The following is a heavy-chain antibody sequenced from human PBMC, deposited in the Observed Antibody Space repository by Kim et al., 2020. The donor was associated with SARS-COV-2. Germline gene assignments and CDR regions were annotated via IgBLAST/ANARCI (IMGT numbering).Heavy chain of an antibody. D-gene: IGHD3-10*01. CDR1: GFKFERFA. Sequence: GGSLRLSCEMSGFKFERFAVHWVRQPPGKGLEWVSGLSLDSDRIGYADSVKGRFTVSRDKAKDTLYLQMDSLRIEDTAFYYCARDRVPGGADYWGQETLVTVSS. J-gene: IGHJ4*02. CDR3: ARDRVPGGADY. V-gene: IGHV3-9*01. CDR2: LSLDSDRI.